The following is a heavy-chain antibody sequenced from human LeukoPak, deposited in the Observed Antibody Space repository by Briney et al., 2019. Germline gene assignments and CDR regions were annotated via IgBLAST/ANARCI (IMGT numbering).Heavy chain of an antibody. CDR3: ARFREADFFDI. CDR1: GVSVSSSY. D-gene: IGHD6-13*01. Sequence: PSETLSLTCTVSGVSVSSSYWSWLRQPAGKGLECIGRVNTGGNTFYIPSLNSRVTMSVDSSRNQFSLKLSFVTSADTALYYCARFREADFFDIWGQGIMVTVSS. V-gene: IGHV4-4*07. J-gene: IGHJ3*02. CDR2: VNTGGNT.